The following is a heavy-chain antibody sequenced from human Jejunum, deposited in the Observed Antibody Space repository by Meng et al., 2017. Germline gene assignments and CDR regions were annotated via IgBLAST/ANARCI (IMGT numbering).Heavy chain of an antibody. D-gene: IGHD2-15*01. V-gene: IGHV1-3*01. CDR3: AGAASSSTWYDS. J-gene: IGHJ5*01. CDR1: EYTFNAYL. CDR2: INAADGST. Sequence: KKAWASVKVPRQSSEYTFNAYLIHSVRQAPGKRHEWMEWINAADGSTKYTQKFTDRVNNRRDTSAKIGHMELNSLRSVDTGVHYSAGAASSSTWYDSWGQGTLVTVSS.